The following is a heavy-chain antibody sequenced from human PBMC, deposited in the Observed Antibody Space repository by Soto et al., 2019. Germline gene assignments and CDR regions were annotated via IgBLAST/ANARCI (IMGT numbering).Heavy chain of an antibody. J-gene: IGHJ6*02. Sequence: QITLKESGPTLVKPTQTLTLTCTFSGFSLSTSGVGVGWIRQPPGKALEWLALIYWDDDKRYSPSLKSRLTITKVPSKNVVVLTMTTMDPLYTATYYCAHSGIHDNDQDYDLWSGYYYYGMDVWGQGTTVTVSS. D-gene: IGHD3-3*01. CDR2: IYWDDDK. CDR3: AHSGIHDNDQDYDLWSGYYYYGMDV. V-gene: IGHV2-5*02. CDR1: GFSLSTSGVG.